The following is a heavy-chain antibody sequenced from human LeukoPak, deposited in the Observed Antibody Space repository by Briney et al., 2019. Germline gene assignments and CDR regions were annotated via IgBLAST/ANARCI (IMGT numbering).Heavy chain of an antibody. CDR3: AKEGRSLQTY. CDR1: GFMFSSNW. J-gene: IGHJ4*02. D-gene: IGHD5-24*01. Sequence: GGSLRLSCAASGFMFSSNWMSWVRLAPGKGLEWVANIKEDGTETYYVDSVKGRFTISRDNAKNSLYLQMNSLRVEVTAVYYCAKEGRSLQTYWGQGTLVTVSS. V-gene: IGHV3-7*03. CDR2: IKEDGTET.